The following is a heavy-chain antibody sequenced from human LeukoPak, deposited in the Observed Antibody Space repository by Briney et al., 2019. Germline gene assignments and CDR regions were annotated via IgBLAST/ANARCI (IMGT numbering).Heavy chain of an antibody. J-gene: IGHJ2*01. V-gene: IGHV3-7*01. Sequence: PGGSLRLSCAASGFTFSSYWMSWVRQAPGKGLEWVANIRQDGSEKYYVDSVKGRFTISRDNAKNSLYLQMNSLRAEDTAVYYCAKEGMAVAGTWYFDLWGRGTLVTVSS. CDR2: IRQDGSEK. D-gene: IGHD6-19*01. CDR3: AKEGMAVAGTWYFDL. CDR1: GFTFSSYW.